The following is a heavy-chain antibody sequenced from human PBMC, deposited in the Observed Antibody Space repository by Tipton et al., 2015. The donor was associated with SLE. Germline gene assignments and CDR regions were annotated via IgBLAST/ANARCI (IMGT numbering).Heavy chain of an antibody. D-gene: IGHD3/OR15-3a*01. CDR1: GGFLRDYF. J-gene: IGHJ4*02. Sequence: TLSLTCDVYGGFLRDYFWSWIRQPPGKGLEWIGEIDQNGNTNYNPSLKSRVTMSGGTSKNEFSLKLNSVTAADTAIYYCARSRGTARDWWGQGTLVSVSS. CDR2: IDQNGNT. CDR3: ARSRGTARDW. V-gene: IGHV4-34*01.